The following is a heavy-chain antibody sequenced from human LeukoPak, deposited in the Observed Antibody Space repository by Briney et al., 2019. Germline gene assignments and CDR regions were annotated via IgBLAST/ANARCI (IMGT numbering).Heavy chain of an antibody. CDR1: GLTSKYDW. V-gene: IGHV3-15*01. J-gene: IGHJ4*01. CDR3: TTDECI. D-gene: IGHD3-3*01. CDR2: IKSKTDGGTT. Sequence: GGSLRLSCPPWGLTSKYDWIRGLRQAPGKGLEWVGRIKSKTDGGTTDYAAPVKGRFTISRDDSKNTLSLQMNSLKTEDTDVYFFTTDECIWGDGTLVTVSS.